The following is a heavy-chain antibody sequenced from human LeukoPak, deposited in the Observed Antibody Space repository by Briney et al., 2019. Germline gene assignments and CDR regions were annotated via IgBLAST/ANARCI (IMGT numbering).Heavy chain of an antibody. CDR2: ITNSGGSI. Sequence: GGSLRLSCAASGFTFSSYSMNWVRQAPGKGLEWISYITNSGGSIYYADSVKGRFTISRDNAKNSLYLQMSSLRAEDTAIYYCARVGRAMAAAGFGAFDIWGQGTMVTVSS. J-gene: IGHJ3*02. CDR3: ARVGRAMAAAGFGAFDI. CDR1: GFTFSSYS. V-gene: IGHV3-48*04. D-gene: IGHD6-13*01.